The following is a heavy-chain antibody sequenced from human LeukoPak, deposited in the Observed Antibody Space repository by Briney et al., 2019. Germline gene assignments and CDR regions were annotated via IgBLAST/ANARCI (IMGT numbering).Heavy chain of an antibody. V-gene: IGHV3-30*03. CDR2: ISYDGSNK. CDR3: ASDYYDSSGYSPLDI. CDR1: GFNFSSYG. D-gene: IGHD3-22*01. Sequence: GGSLRLSCAASGFNFSSYGMSWVRQAPGKGLEWVAVISYDGSNKYYADSVKGRFTISRDNSKNTLYVQMNSLRAEDTAVYYCASDYYDSSGYSPLDIWGQGTMVTVSS. J-gene: IGHJ3*02.